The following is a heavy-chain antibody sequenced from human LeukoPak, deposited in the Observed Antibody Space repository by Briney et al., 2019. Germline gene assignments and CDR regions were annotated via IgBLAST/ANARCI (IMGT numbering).Heavy chain of an antibody. J-gene: IGHJ6*04. V-gene: IGHV3-20*04. Sequence: GGSLRLSCAASGFTFDDYGMSWVRQAPGKGLEWVSGINWNGGSTGYADSVKGRFTTSRDNAKNSLYLQMNSLRAEDTAVYYCAELGITMIGGVWGKGTTVTISS. CDR3: AELGITMIGGV. CDR2: INWNGGST. CDR1: GFTFDDYG. D-gene: IGHD3-10*02.